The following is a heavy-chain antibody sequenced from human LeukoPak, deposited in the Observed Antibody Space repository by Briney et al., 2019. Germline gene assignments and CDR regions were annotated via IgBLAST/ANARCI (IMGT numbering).Heavy chain of an antibody. V-gene: IGHV1-69*05. D-gene: IGHD1-20*01. CDR2: IIPIFGTA. Sequence: SVKVSCKASGGTFSSYAISWVRQAPGQGLEWMGGIIPIFGTANYAQKFQGRVTITTDESTSTAYMELSSLRSDDTAMYYCARDRDYNWNRFDAFNIWGQGTMVTVSS. CDR1: GGTFSSYA. CDR3: ARDRDYNWNRFDAFNI. J-gene: IGHJ3*02.